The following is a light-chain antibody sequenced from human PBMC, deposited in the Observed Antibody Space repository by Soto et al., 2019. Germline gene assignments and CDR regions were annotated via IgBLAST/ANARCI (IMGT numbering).Light chain of an antibody. CDR2: EVT. CDR3: SSYTRGNTYV. CDR1: GSDIGAYNT. V-gene: IGLV2-14*01. J-gene: IGLJ1*01. Sequence: SARTQPASVSGSPGQSITISCTGTGSDIGAYNTVAWYQQHPRRVPKLMIYEVTNRPSGISNRFSGSKSGNTASLTISGLQAEDEGDYYCSSYTRGNTYVFGTGTKVTVL.